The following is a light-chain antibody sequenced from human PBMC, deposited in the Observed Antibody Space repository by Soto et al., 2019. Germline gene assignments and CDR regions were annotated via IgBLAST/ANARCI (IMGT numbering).Light chain of an antibody. Sequence: DIQMTQSPSSLSASVGDRVTISCRSGQGISSYLAWYQQKPGQAPKLLIYAASTLQSGVPSRFSGSGSGTEFTLTISSLQPEDFATYYCQQVNSYPLTFGGGTKVDI. CDR2: AAS. J-gene: IGKJ4*01. V-gene: IGKV1-9*01. CDR3: QQVNSYPLT. CDR1: QGISSY.